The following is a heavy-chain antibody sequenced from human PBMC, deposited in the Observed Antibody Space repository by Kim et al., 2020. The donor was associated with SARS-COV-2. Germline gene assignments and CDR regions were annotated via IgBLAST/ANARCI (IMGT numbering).Heavy chain of an antibody. CDR3: AKQAGYSSGWYSDY. V-gene: IGHV3-33*06. J-gene: IGHJ4*02. Sequence: DSVKGRFTMSRDDSKNTLYLHLNSLRAEDTALYYCAKQAGYSSGWYSDYWGQGTLVTVSS. D-gene: IGHD6-19*01.